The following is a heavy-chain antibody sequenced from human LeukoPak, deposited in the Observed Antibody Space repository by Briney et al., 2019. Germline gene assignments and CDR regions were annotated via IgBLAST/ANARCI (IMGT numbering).Heavy chain of an antibody. CDR1: GFTFSSYG. V-gene: IGHV3-23*01. CDR3: AKALSGYHFDY. D-gene: IGHD5-12*01. Sequence: PGGSLRLSCAASGFTFSSYGMSWVRRAPGKELEWVSGISGSGGNTYYADSVKGRFTISRDNSQNTLYLQMNTLGAEDTAVYYCAKALSGYHFDYWGQGTLVTVSA. CDR2: ISGSGGNT. J-gene: IGHJ4*02.